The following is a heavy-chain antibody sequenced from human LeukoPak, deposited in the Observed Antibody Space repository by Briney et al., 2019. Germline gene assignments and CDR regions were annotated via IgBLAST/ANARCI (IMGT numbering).Heavy chain of an antibody. J-gene: IGHJ6*03. D-gene: IGHD1-26*01. CDR2: IRSKANSYAT. V-gene: IGHV3-73*01. CDR1: GFTFSGSA. CDR3: TNARYSGSYYDDYYYYMDV. Sequence: GGSLRLSCVISGFTFSGSAMHWVRQASGKGLEWVGRIRSKANSYATAYAASVKGRFTISRDDSKNTAYLQMDSLKTEDTAVYYCTNARYSGSYYDDYYYYMDVWGKGTTVTVSS.